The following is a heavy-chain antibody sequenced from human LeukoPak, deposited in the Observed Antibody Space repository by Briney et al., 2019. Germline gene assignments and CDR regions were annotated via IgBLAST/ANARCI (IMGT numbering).Heavy chain of an antibody. J-gene: IGHJ5*02. Sequence: GSLRLSCVASGFTYSHNGMHWVRQAPGKGLEWVSFIQYDGNTSFYADSLNSRFTISTVNSKNTRYLQMNSLRTDDTTVYYCGKERSGSYVHAFDPWGQGTVVTVSS. CDR3: GKERSGSYVHAFDP. D-gene: IGHD3-3*01. CDR2: IQYDGNTS. V-gene: IGHV3-30*02. CDR1: GFTYSHNG.